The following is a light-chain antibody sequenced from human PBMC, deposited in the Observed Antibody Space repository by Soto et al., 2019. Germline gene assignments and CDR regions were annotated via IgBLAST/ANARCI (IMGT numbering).Light chain of an antibody. CDR3: AAWDDSLSGRYV. CDR2: RNN. J-gene: IGLJ1*01. V-gene: IGLV1-47*01. CDR1: SSNIGSNY. Sequence: QSVLTQPPSASGTPGQRVTISCSGSSSNIGSNYVYWYQQLPGTAPKLLIYRNNQRPSGVPDRFSGSKSGTSASLAISGLRSEDEADYYCAAWDDSLSGRYVFGTGTNVTV.